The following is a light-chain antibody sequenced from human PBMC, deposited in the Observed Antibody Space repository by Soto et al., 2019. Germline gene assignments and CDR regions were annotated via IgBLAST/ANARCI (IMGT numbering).Light chain of an antibody. CDR2: GAT. J-gene: IGLJ1*01. CDR3: CSYAGRSTYV. CDR1: SSVIGTYNL. V-gene: IGLV2-23*01. Sequence: QSVLTQPASVSGSPGQSIPISCLGTSSVIGTYNLVSWYQQHPGKAPKLMIYGATTRPSGISDRFSGSRAGNTASLTISGLQAEDEGDYYCCSYAGRSTYVFGTGTKVTVL.